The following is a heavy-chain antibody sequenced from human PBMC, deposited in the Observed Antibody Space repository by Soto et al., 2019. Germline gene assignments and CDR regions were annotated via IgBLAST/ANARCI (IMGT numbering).Heavy chain of an antibody. J-gene: IGHJ4*02. CDR3: ARGLFGVVITTPVDH. CDR1: GYTFTSYG. D-gene: IGHD3-3*01. V-gene: IGHV1-18*01. Sequence: QVQLVQSGADVKKPGASVKVSCKASGYTFTSYGISWVRQAPGQGLEWMGWISGYNAKTNYAQNFQARVTMTTDTSPNTAYMELTSLRSDDTAVYYCARGLFGVVITTPVDHWGQGTLVTVSS. CDR2: ISGYNAKT.